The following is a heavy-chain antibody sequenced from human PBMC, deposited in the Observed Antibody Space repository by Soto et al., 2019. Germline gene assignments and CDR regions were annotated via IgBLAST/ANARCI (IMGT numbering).Heavy chain of an antibody. J-gene: IGHJ5*02. D-gene: IGHD3-16*02. Sequence: QLQLQESGPGLVKPSETLSLTCTVSGGSISSSSYYWGWIRQPPGKGLEWIGSIYYSGSTYYNPSLKSRVTISVDTSKNQFSLKLSSVTAADTAVYYCARHSITYYDYVWGSYPYENWFDPWGQGTLVTVSS. CDR3: ARHSITYYDYVWGSYPYENWFDP. CDR1: GGSISSSSYY. CDR2: IYYSGST. V-gene: IGHV4-39*01.